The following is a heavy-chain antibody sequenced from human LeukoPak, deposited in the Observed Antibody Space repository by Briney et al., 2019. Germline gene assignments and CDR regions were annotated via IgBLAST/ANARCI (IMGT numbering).Heavy chain of an antibody. D-gene: IGHD6-13*01. CDR2: INPNSGGT. J-gene: IGHJ3*02. V-gene: IGHV1-2*02. CDR3: ARAGGSSWYGDAFDI. Sequence: ASVKVSCKASGYTFTGYYMHWVRQAPGQGLEWMGWINPNSGGTNYAQKFQGRVTMTRDTSISTAYMELSRLRSDDTAVYYCARAGGSSWYGDAFDIWGQGTLVTVSS. CDR1: GYTFTGYY.